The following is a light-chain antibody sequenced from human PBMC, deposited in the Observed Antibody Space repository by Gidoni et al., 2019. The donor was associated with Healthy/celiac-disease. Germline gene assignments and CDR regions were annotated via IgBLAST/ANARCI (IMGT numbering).Light chain of an antibody. Sequence: DIRMTQSPSSLSASVGDRVTITCRASQSISSYLNWYQQKPGKAPKLLIYAASSLQSGVPSGFSGSGSGTDFTLTISSLQPEDFATYYCQQSYSTPPWTFGQGTKVEIK. V-gene: IGKV1-39*01. CDR1: QSISSY. CDR3: QQSYSTPPWT. J-gene: IGKJ1*01. CDR2: AAS.